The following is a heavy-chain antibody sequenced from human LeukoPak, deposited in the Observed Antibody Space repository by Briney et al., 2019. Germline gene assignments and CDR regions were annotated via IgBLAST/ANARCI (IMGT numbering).Heavy chain of an antibody. CDR2: ISYDGSNK. V-gene: IGHV3-30-3*01. D-gene: IGHD3-9*01. CDR3: AKDQKELRYFEWSCDY. Sequence: GGSLRLSCAASGFTFSSYAMHWVRRAPGKGLEWVAVISYDGSNKYYADSVKGRFTISRDNSKNTLYLQMNSLRAEDTTVYYCAKDQKELRYFEWSCDYWGQGTLVTVSS. J-gene: IGHJ4*02. CDR1: GFTFSSYA.